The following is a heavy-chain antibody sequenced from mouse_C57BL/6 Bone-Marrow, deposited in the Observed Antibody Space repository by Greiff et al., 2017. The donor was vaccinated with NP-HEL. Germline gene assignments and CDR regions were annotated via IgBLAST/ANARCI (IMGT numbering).Heavy chain of an antibody. V-gene: IGHV1-47*01. D-gene: IGHD2-1*01. CDR2: FHPYNDDT. J-gene: IGHJ1*03. CDR3: ARGRYGNFYWYFDV. CDR1: GYTFTTYP. Sequence: QVQLQQSGAELVKPGASVKMSRKASGYTFTTYPIEWMKQNHGKSLEWIGNFHPYNDDTKYNEKFKGKATLTVEKSSSTVYLELSRLTSDDSAVYYCARGRYGNFYWYFDVWGTGTTVTVSS.